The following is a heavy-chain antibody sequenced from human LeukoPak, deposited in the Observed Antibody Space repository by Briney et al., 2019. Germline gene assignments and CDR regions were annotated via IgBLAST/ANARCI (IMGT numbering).Heavy chain of an antibody. CDR1: GFTFGDYA. D-gene: IGHD3-3*01. J-gene: IGHJ4*02. Sequence: GGSLRLSCTASGFTFGDYAMSWVRQAPGKGLEWVSSISSSSSYIYYADSVKGRFTISRDNSKNTLYLQMNSLRAEDTAVYYCAKDRYDFWSGTPPFDYWGQGTLVTVSS. CDR2: ISSSSSYI. CDR3: AKDRYDFWSGTPPFDY. V-gene: IGHV3-21*04.